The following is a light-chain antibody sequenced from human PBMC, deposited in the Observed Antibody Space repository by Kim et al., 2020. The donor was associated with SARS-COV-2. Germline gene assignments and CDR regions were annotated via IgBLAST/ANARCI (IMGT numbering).Light chain of an antibody. Sequence: QSVLTQPPSVSGAPGQRVTISCTGSNSNIGAGYDVHWYQQLPGTAPKLLIYGNSNRPSGVPDRFSGSKSGTSASLAITGLQAEDEADYYCQSYDSSLSAVVFGGGTQLTVL. CDR2: GNS. J-gene: IGLJ2*01. CDR3: QSYDSSLSAVV. V-gene: IGLV1-40*01. CDR1: NSNIGAGYD.